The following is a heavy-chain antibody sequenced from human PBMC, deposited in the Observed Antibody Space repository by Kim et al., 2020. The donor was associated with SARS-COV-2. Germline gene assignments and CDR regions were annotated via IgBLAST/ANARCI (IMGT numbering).Heavy chain of an antibody. CDR2: ISGSGGST. J-gene: IGHJ3*02. D-gene: IGHD3-10*01. Sequence: GGSLRLSCAASGFTFSSYAMSWVRQAPGKGLEWVSAISGSGGSTYYADSVKGRFTISRDNSKNTLYLQMNSLRAEDTAVYYCAKVWFPMVRGGMYAFDIWGQGPMFPVSS. CDR3: AKVWFPMVRGGMYAFDI. CDR1: GFTFSSYA. V-gene: IGHV3-23*01.